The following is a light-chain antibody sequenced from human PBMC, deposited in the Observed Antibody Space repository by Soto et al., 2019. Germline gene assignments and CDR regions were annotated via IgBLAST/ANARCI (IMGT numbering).Light chain of an antibody. J-gene: IGKJ5*01. CDR3: QQRRNWQVT. Sequence: EIVMTQSPATLSVSPGERATLSCRASQSISSNYLAWYRQKPGQALKLLIHGASTRATGIPDRFSGSGSGTDFTLTISSLEPEDFAVYYCQQRRNWQVTFGQGTRLEIK. CDR1: QSISSNY. V-gene: IGKV3D-20*02. CDR2: GAS.